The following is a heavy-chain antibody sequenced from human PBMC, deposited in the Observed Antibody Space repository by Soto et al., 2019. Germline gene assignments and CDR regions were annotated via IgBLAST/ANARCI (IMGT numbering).Heavy chain of an antibody. CDR3: ARGTRVTPQIFDY. J-gene: IGHJ4*02. CDR1: GYAFSNYD. D-gene: IGHD4-17*01. CDR2: MNPNSDSP. V-gene: IGHV1-8*01. Sequence: ASVKVSCKASGYAFSNYDINWVRQATGQGLEWMGYMNPNSDSPGYAQKFEGRVTMTRDTSTSTAYMELSSLRSDDTAVYYCARGTRVTPQIFDYWGQGTLVTVSS.